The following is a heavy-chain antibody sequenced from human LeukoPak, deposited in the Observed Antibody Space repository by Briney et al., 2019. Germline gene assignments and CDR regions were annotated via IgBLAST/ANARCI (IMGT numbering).Heavy chain of an antibody. Sequence: GGSLRLSCVASGFTFNRDWTAWVRQAPGKGLEWVANIKEDGSEKNYVDSVKGRFTISRDKSKTTLYLQMNSLRAEDTAVYYCARDRSGFYSVDYWGQGTLVTVSS. CDR2: IKEDGSEK. V-gene: IGHV3-7*01. D-gene: IGHD5-12*01. CDR1: GFTFNRDW. J-gene: IGHJ4*02. CDR3: ARDRSGFYSVDY.